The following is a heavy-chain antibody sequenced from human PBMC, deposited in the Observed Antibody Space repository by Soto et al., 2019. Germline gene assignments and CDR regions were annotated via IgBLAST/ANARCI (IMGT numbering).Heavy chain of an antibody. CDR1: GGSISSGGYY. D-gene: IGHD3-22*01. CDR2: IYYSGST. Sequence: PSETLSLTCTVSGGSISSGGYYWSWIRQHPGKGLEWIGYIYYSGSTYYNPSLKSRVTISVDTSKNQFSLTLSSVTAADTAVYYCARGFYYDVSSGYTHVFDYWGQGTLVTVSS. CDR3: ARGFYYDVSSGYTHVFDY. J-gene: IGHJ4*02. V-gene: IGHV4-31*03.